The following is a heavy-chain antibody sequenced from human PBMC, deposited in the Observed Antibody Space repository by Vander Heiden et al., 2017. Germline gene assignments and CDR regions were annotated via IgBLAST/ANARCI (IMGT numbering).Heavy chain of an antibody. CDR1: GFTSSSYT. V-gene: IGHV3-48*02. J-gene: IGHJ4*02. Sequence: EVQLVESGGDWVQPGGSLSLSCAASGFTSSSYTMNWVRHAPGKGLEWLSCITGTSSTIFYADSVQGRFTISRDNAKNSVFLQMNSLRDEDTAVYYCARTMYYYDSSGYRVFDYWGQGTLVTVSS. CDR2: ITGTSSTI. CDR3: ARTMYYYDSSGYRVFDY. D-gene: IGHD3-22*01.